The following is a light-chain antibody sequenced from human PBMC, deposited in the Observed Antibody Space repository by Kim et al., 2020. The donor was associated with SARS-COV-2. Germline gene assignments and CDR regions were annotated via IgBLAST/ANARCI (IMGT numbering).Light chain of an antibody. V-gene: IGKV3-20*01. CDR2: GAS. CDR3: QQYGTSPPT. J-gene: IGKJ1*01. CDR1: PSLLSTY. Sequence: SPRERATLSCRASPSLLSTYLAWYQQQPGQAPRLLIYGASSRATGIPDRFSGSGSGTDFTLTISRLEPEDFAVYYCQQYGTSPPTFGQGTKVDIK.